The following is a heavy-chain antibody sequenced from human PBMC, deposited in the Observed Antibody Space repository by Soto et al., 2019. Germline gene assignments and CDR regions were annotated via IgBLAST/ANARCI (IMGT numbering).Heavy chain of an antibody. CDR2: ISSSGSTI. D-gene: IGHD2-15*01. V-gene: IGHV3-11*01. CDR1: GFTFSDYY. J-gene: IGHJ5*02. Sequence: PVGSLRLSFAASGFTFSDYYMSWIRQAPGKGLEWVSYISSSGSTIYYADSVKVRFTISRDNAKNSLYLQMNSLRAEDTAVYYCARVTAVVILHEDWFDPWGQGTLVTVSS. CDR3: ARVTAVVILHEDWFDP.